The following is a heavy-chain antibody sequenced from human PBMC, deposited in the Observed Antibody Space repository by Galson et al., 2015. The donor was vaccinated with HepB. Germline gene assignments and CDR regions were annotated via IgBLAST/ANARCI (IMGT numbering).Heavy chain of an antibody. CDR3: ARLASIAAAGRGADY. V-gene: IGHV4-39*01. CDR2: IYYSGST. CDR1: GGSISSSSYY. Sequence: SETLSLTCTVSGGSISSSSYYWGWIRQPPGKGLEWIGSIYYSGSTYYNPSLKSRVTISVDTSKNQFSLKLSSVTAADTAVYYCARLASIAAAGRGADYWGQGTLVTVSS. J-gene: IGHJ4*02. D-gene: IGHD6-13*01.